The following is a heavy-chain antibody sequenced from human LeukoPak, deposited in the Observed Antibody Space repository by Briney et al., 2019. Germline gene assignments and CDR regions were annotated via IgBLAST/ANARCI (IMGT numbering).Heavy chain of an antibody. Sequence: ASVKVSCKASGGTFSSYAISWVRQAPGQGLEWMGGNIPIFGTANYAQKFQGRVTITADESTSTAYMELSSLRSEDTAVYYCARDAQSGSYAYGDNWFDPWGQGTLVTASS. J-gene: IGHJ5*02. CDR3: ARDAQSGSYAYGDNWFDP. CDR2: NIPIFGTA. V-gene: IGHV1-69*01. D-gene: IGHD3-16*01. CDR1: GGTFSSYA.